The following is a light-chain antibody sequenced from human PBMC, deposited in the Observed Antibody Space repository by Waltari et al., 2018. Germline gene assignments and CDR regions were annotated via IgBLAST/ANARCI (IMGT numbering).Light chain of an antibody. V-gene: IGKV2-28*01. CDR1: QSLLHSNGYNY. Sequence: DIVMTQSPLSLPVTPGEPAFIPCRSSQSLLHSNGYNYLDWYLQKPGQSPQLLIYLGSNRASGVPDRFSGSGSGTDFTLKISTVEAEDVGVYYCMQALQTPKTFGQGTRVELK. CDR2: LGS. CDR3: MQALQTPKT. J-gene: IGKJ1*01.